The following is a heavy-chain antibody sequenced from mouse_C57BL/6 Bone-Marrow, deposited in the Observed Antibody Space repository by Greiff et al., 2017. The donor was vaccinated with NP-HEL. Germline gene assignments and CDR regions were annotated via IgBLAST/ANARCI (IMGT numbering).Heavy chain of an antibody. V-gene: IGHV1-50*01. CDR3: ASITTVAYYAMDY. CDR1: GYTFTSYW. CDR2: IDPSDSYT. D-gene: IGHD1-1*01. J-gene: IGHJ4*01. Sequence: QVQLQQPGAELVQPGASVKLSCKASGYTFTSYWMQWVQQRPGQGLEWIGEIDPSDSYTNYNPKFKGMATLTVDTSSSTADMQLSSLTSEDSAVYDGASITTVAYYAMDYWGQGTSVTVSS.